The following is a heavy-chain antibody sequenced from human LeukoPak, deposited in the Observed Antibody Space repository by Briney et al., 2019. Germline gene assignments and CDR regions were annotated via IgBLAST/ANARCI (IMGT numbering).Heavy chain of an antibody. Sequence: SETLSLTCTVSGGSISSGDYYWSWIRQPPGKGLEWIGYIYYSGITYYNPSLKSRVTISVDTSKNQFSLKLSSVTAADTAVYYCARDSITIFGVVPTYYGMDVWGQGTTVTVSS. V-gene: IGHV4-30-4*01. CDR3: ARDSITIFGVVPTYYGMDV. D-gene: IGHD3-3*01. J-gene: IGHJ6*02. CDR1: GGSISSGDYY. CDR2: IYYSGIT.